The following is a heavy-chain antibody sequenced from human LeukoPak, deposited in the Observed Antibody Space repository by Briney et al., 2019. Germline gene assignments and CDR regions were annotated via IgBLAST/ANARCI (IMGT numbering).Heavy chain of an antibody. V-gene: IGHV3-23*01. J-gene: IGHJ3*02. CDR3: AKAGAQGSVRGLYAFDI. CDR2: ISGSGGST. Sequence: PGGSRRLSCAASGFTFSSYAMSWVRQAPGKGLEWVSAISGSGGSTYYADSVKGRFTISRDNSKNTLYLRMNSLRAEDTAVYYCAKAGAQGSVRGLYAFDIWGQGTMVTVSS. CDR1: GFTFSSYA. D-gene: IGHD3-10*01.